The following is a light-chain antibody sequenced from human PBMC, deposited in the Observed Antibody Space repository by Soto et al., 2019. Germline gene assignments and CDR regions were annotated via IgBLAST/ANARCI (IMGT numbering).Light chain of an antibody. CDR3: GTWDSSLSVYV. V-gene: IGLV1-51*01. CDR2: DNN. Sequence: QSALTQPPSVYAATGQKVTISCSGSSSNIGNNYVSWYQQLPGTAPKLLIYDNNKRPSGIPDRFSGSKSGTSATLGITGLQTGDEADYYCGTWDSSLSVYVFGTGTKVTVL. CDR1: SSNIGNNY. J-gene: IGLJ1*01.